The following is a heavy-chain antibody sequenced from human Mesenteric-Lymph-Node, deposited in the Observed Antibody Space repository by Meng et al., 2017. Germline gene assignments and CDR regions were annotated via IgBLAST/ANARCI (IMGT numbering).Heavy chain of an antibody. CDR2: TYYRSKWYN. J-gene: IGHJ4*02. CDR1: GDSVSGNGVA. D-gene: IGHD6-13*01. Sequence: QVQLQKSGPGLGKPSQTLSVTCAISGDSVSGNGVAWNWIRQSPSRGLEWLGRTYYRSKWYNEYAVSVKSRIGINADTAKNQFSLQLNSVTPEDTAVYYCARAADSSLDYWGQGTLVTVSS. V-gene: IGHV6-1*01. CDR3: ARAADSSLDY.